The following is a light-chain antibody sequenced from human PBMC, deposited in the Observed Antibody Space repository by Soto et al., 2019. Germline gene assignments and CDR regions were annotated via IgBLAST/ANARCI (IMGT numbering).Light chain of an antibody. CDR2: NAS. CDR3: QQCNLYWT. CDR1: QTIGNW. V-gene: IGKV1-5*03. J-gene: IGKJ1*01. Sequence: DLQMTQSPSTLPASVGDRVTITCRASQTIGNWLAWYQQKPGKVPKLLIYNASTLESGAPSRFSGSGSGTEFTRTISSLQPDDFATYYCQQCNLYWTFGQGTKVEIK.